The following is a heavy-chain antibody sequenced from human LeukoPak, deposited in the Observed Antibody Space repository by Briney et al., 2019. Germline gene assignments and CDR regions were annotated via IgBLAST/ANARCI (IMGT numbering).Heavy chain of an antibody. CDR2: INAGNGNT. D-gene: IGHD1-1*01. CDR3: ARDQQLERGGAISFDH. V-gene: IGHV1-3*01. CDR1: GYTFTSYA. J-gene: IGHJ4*02. Sequence: ASVKVSCKASGYTFTSYAKHWVRQAPGQRLEWMGWINAGNGNTKYSQKFQGRVTITRDTSASTAYMELSSLRSEDTAVYYCARDQQLERGGAISFDHWGQGTLVTVSS.